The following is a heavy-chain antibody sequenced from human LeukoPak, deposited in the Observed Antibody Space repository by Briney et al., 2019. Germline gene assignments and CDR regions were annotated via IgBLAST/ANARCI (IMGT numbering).Heavy chain of an antibody. J-gene: IGHJ2*01. V-gene: IGHV1-69*13. Sequence: GASVKVSCKASGGTFNSYAISWVRQAPGQGLDWMGGIIPIFGTTNYAQKFQGRVTLTADESTSTAYLELSSLRSEDTAVSYCARGAREPSIWYFDLWGRGTLVTVSS. CDR3: ARGAREPSIWYFDL. CDR1: GGTFNSYA. CDR2: IIPIFGTT. D-gene: IGHD1-26*01.